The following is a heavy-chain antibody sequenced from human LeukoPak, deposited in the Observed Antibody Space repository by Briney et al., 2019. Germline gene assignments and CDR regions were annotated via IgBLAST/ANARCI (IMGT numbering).Heavy chain of an antibody. V-gene: IGHV3-30*18. CDR2: ISHDGSNK. CDR1: GFTFSSYG. J-gene: IGHJ4*02. Sequence: WRSLRLSCAASGFTFSSYGMHWVRQAPGKGLEWVAVISHDGSNKYYADSVKGRFTISRDNSKNTLYLQMNSLRAEDTAVYYCAKDYYGSSTPLWGQGTLVTVSS. D-gene: IGHD6-6*01. CDR3: AKDYYGSSTPL.